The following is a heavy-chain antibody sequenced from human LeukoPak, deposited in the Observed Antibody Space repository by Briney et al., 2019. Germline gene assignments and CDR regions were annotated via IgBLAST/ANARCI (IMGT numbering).Heavy chain of an antibody. D-gene: IGHD1-26*01. CDR2: ISSSSSYI. V-gene: IGHV3-21*01. CDR1: GFTFSSYS. J-gene: IGHJ4*02. CDR3: ARETVAVGATLIDY. Sequence: GGSLRLSCAASGFTFSSYSMNWVRQAPGKGLEWVSSISSSSSYIYYADPVKGRFTISRDNAKNSLYLQMNSLRAEDTAVYYCARETVAVGATLIDYWGQGTLVTVSS.